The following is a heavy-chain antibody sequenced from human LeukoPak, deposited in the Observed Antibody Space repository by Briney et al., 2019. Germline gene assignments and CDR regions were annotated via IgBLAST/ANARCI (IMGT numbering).Heavy chain of an antibody. D-gene: IGHD3-22*01. CDR2: INTGIGNT. CDR1: GYTFTNYG. CDR3: ARVPLHDASGRYYPH. Sequence: GASVKVSCKTSGYTFTNYGMHWVRQAPRQSLEWMGWINTGIGNTKSSQKFQDRVALTRDTSASTAYMELNSLSSEDTAVYYCARVPLHDASGRYYPHWGQGTLVTVSS. J-gene: IGHJ1*01. V-gene: IGHV1-3*04.